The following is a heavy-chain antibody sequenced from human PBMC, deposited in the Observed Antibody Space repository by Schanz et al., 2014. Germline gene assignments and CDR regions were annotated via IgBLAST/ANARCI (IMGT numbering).Heavy chain of an antibody. CDR1: GFTFAGYA. V-gene: IGHV3-23*01. J-gene: IGHJ6*02. CDR3: ARYGFRKFGVVYGLAV. Sequence: EVQLLESGGGLVQPGGSLRLSCAASGFTFAGYAMSWVRQAPGKGLEWVSAISGSGGSTYYADSVKGRFTISRDNSKNTLHLQMNSLRAEDTAVYYCARYGFRKFGVVYGLAVWGQGTTVTVS. D-gene: IGHD3-3*01. CDR2: ISGSGGST.